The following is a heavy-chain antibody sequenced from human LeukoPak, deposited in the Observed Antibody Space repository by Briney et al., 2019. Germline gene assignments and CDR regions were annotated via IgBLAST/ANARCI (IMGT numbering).Heavy chain of an antibody. CDR1: GGSFSGYY. Sequence: TSETLSLTCAVYGGSFSGYYWSWIRQPPGKGLEWIGEINHSGSTNYNPSLKSRVTISVDTSKNQFSLKLSSVTAADTAVYYCARSIAVALFDYWGQGTLVTVSS. J-gene: IGHJ4*02. CDR3: ARSIAVALFDY. V-gene: IGHV4-34*01. CDR2: INHSGST. D-gene: IGHD6-19*01.